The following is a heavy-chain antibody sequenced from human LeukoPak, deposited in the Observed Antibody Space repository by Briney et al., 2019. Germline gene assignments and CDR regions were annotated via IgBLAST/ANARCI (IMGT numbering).Heavy chain of an antibody. D-gene: IGHD1-14*01. CDR1: GFTFSSIA. CDR3: VHVTTTYYFDY. V-gene: IGHV3-23*01. Sequence: GGPLRFSFPALGFTFSSIAITWFGKPPGGGLVWVSAISGSGGSTYYADSVKGRFTISRDNSKNTLYLQMNSLRAEDTAVYYCVHVTTTYYFDYWGQGTLVTVSS. J-gene: IGHJ4*02. CDR2: ISGSGGST.